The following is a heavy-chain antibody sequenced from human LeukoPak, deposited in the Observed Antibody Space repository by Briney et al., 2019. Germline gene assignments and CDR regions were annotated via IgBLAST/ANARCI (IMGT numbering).Heavy chain of an antibody. D-gene: IGHD3-10*01. CDR1: GYSISSGYY. CDR2: IYHSGST. J-gene: IGHJ5*02. CDR3: ARDKQKRAGLLWFGELSHTPFDP. V-gene: IGHV4-38-2*02. Sequence: SETLSLTCTVSGYSISSGYYWGWIRQPPGKGLEWIGSIYHSGSTNYNPSLKSRVTISVDTSKNQFSLKLSSVTAADTAVYYCARDKQKRAGLLWFGELSHTPFDPWGQGTLVTVSS.